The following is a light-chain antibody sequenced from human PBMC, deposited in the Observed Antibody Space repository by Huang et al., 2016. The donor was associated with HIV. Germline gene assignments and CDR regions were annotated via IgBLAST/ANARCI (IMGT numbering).Light chain of an antibody. CDR1: QDISNY. Sequence: DIQMTQSPSSLSASVGDRVTITCQASQDISNYLNWYQQKPGKAPKLRIYDASNLETGGPSRFSGSGSGTDFTLTISSLQPEDVATYYCQQYDNVPYTFGQGTKLEIK. CDR3: QQYDNVPYT. CDR2: DAS. V-gene: IGKV1-33*01. J-gene: IGKJ2*01.